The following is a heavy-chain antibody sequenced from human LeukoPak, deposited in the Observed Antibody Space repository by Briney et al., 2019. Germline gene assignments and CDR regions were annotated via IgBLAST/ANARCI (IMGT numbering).Heavy chain of an antibody. Sequence: PGGSLRLSCAASGFIFSSYSMNWLRQAPGVGLESVSYISSLSGTIYYADSVKGRFTISRDNAKNSLYLQMDSLRVEDTAVYYCARDQGGGTSYWGQGTLVTVSS. CDR3: ARDQGGGTSY. CDR2: ISSLSGTI. CDR1: GFIFSSYS. V-gene: IGHV3-48*01. D-gene: IGHD1-26*01. J-gene: IGHJ4*02.